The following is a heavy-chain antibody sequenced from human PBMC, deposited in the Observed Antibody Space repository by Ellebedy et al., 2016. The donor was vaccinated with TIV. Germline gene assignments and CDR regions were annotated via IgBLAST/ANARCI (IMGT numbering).Heavy chain of an antibody. CDR3: ATSGLENAFDI. Sequence: GESLKISCAASGFPFSTYSMTWIRQAPGKRLEWVAFISYSSMPIYYADSVRGRFTISRDNAKNSLFLQMNSLRDEDTALYYCATSGLENAFDIWGQGTLVTVSS. CDR2: ISYSSMPI. D-gene: IGHD3-10*01. V-gene: IGHV3-48*02. CDR1: GFPFSTYS. J-gene: IGHJ3*02.